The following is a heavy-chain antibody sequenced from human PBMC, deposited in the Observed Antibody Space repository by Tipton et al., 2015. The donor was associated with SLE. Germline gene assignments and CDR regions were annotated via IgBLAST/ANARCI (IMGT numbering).Heavy chain of an antibody. V-gene: IGHV4-39*06. CDR1: GGSISSSNYY. CDR3: ARRLGGGFSRWYFDL. J-gene: IGHJ2*01. D-gene: IGHD3-10*01. Sequence: TLSLTCTVSGGSISSSNYYWGWFRQPPGKGLEWIGSIFYSGGTYYSPSLKSRVTISVDTSKNQFPLKLTSVTAADTAVYYCARRLGGGFSRWYFDLWGRGTLVTVSS. CDR2: IFYSGGT.